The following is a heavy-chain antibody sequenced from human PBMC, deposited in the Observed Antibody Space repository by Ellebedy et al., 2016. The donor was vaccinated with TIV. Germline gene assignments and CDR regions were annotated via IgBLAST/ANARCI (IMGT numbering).Heavy chain of an antibody. D-gene: IGHD5/OR15-5a*01. CDR1: GASLISSSYY. CDR2: IHHGGRT. V-gene: IGHV4-39*01. J-gene: IGHJ5*02. Sequence: MPGGSLRLSCTVSGASLISSSYYLGWVRQAPGKGLEWIGTIHHGGRTYNHPSLTSRLTMSVDTSNNQFSLTLGSVTAADTAIYYCSRQEHVYGHWFDPWGQGLLVTVSS. CDR3: SRQEHVYGHWFDP.